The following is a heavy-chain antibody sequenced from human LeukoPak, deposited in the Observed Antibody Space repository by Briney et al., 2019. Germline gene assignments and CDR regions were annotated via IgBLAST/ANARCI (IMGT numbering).Heavy chain of an antibody. Sequence: SETLSLTCTVSGGSISSYYWSWIRQPPGKGLEWIGYIYYSGSTNYNPSLKSRVTISVDTSKNQFSLKLSSVTAADTAVYYCARDNAGRDGYRRVGGWFDPWGQGTLVTVSS. V-gene: IGHV4-59*01. CDR1: GGSISSYY. CDR2: IYYSGST. CDR3: ARDNAGRDGYRRVGGWFDP. D-gene: IGHD5-24*01. J-gene: IGHJ5*02.